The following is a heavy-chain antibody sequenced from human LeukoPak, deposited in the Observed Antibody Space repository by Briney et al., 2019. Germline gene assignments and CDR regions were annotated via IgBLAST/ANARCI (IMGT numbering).Heavy chain of an antibody. CDR2: ISTSSSYI. CDR3: AKDKQALRGAFDI. D-gene: IGHD6-13*01. V-gene: IGHV3-21*04. J-gene: IGHJ3*02. CDR1: GFTFNKYT. Sequence: GGSLRLSCAASGFTFNKYTMNWVRQAPGKGLEWVSSISTSSSYIYYADSVKGRFTISRDNAKNSLYLQMNSLRAEDTAVYYCAKDKQALRGAFDIWGQGTMVTVSS.